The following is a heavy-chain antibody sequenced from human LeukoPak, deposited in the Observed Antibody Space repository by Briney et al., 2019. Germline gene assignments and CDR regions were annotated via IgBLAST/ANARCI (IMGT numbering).Heavy chain of an antibody. CDR2: IYYSGST. CDR1: GGSISSSSYY. V-gene: IGHV4-39*01. D-gene: IGHD2-15*01. J-gene: IGHJ6*03. Sequence: PSETLPLTCTVSGGSISSSSYYWGWIRQPPGKGLEWIGSIYYSGSTYYNPSLKSRVTISVDTSKNQFSLKLSSVTAADTAVYYCARRDCSGGSCYSRYYYYYMDVWGKGTTVTVSS. CDR3: ARRDCSGGSCYSRYYYYYMDV.